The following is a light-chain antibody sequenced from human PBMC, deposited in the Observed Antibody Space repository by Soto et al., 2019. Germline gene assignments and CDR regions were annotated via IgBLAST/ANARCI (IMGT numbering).Light chain of an antibody. CDR2: AAS. CDR1: QSIASY. V-gene: IGKV1-39*01. Sequence: DIQMTQSPSSLSASVGDRVTITCRASQSIASYLNWYQQKPGKVPKLLIYAASSVQSGVPSRFSGRGSGTDFPLTISSLQPEDFATYYCQQSYSTPYTFGQGTKLEIK. CDR3: QQSYSTPYT. J-gene: IGKJ2*01.